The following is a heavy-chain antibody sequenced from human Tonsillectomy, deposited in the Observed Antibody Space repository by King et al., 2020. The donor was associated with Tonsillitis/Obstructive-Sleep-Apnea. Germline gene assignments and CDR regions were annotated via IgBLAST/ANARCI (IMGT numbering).Heavy chain of an antibody. CDR2: ISGNSGSI. Sequence: DVQLVESGGGLVQPGRSLRLSCAASGFTFDDYAMHWVRQAPGKGLEWVSGISGNSGSIGYADSVKGRFTISRDNAKNSLYLQMNSLRAEDTALYYCAKDKGPGYCSSTSCYEGCLDYWGQGTLVTVSS. D-gene: IGHD2-2*01. V-gene: IGHV3-9*01. J-gene: IGHJ4*02. CDR1: GFTFDDYA. CDR3: AKDKGPGYCSSTSCYEGCLDY.